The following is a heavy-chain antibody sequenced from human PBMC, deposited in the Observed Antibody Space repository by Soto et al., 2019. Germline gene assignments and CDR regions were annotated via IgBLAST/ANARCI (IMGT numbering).Heavy chain of an antibody. CDR3: ARHGCSSSSCYGGVDY. J-gene: IGHJ4*02. Sequence: PGESLKISCKGSGYSFTNYWIGWVRQMPGKGLEWMGITYPGDSDTRYNPSFQGQVTISVDKSISTAFLQWSSVKASDTAMYYCARHGCSSSSCYGGVDYWGQGTLVTVSS. CDR1: GYSFTNYW. D-gene: IGHD2-2*01. V-gene: IGHV5-51*01. CDR2: TYPGDSDT.